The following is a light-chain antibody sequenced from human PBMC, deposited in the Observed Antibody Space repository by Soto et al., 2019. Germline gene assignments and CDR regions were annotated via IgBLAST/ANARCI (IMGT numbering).Light chain of an antibody. Sequence: EIVMTQSPGPLSVSPGERATLSCGASQSVSSNLAWYQQKPGQAPRLLIYGASTRATGIPARFSGSGSGTDFTLTISSLQSEDFAVYYCQQYHNWVTFGGGTKVDIK. V-gene: IGKV3D-15*01. CDR2: GAS. CDR3: QQYHNWVT. CDR1: QSVSSN. J-gene: IGKJ4*01.